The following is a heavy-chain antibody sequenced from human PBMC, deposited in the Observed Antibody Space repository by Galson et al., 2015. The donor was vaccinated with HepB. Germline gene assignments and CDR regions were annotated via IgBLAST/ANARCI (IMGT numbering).Heavy chain of an antibody. J-gene: IGHJ3*01. D-gene: IGHD6-19*01. Sequence: SLRLSCAASGFTFSSYWMHWVRQAPGKGLVWVSRINSDGSSTSYADSVKGRFTISRDNAKNTLYLQMNSLRAEDTAVYYCARLEYSSGRALWGQGTMVTVSS. V-gene: IGHV3-74*01. CDR3: ARLEYSSGRAL. CDR2: INSDGSST. CDR1: GFTFSSYW.